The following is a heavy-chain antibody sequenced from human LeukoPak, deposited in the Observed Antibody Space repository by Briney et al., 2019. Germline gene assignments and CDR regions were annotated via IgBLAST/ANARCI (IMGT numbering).Heavy chain of an antibody. Sequence: SVKVSCKASGGTFSRCAISWVRQAPGQGLEWMGGIIPTFGTANYAQKFQGRVTITADESTTTAYMELSSLRSEDTAVYYCARLYYYDSSGYYWYFGLWGRGSLVTVSS. CDR1: GGTFSRCA. V-gene: IGHV1-69*13. J-gene: IGHJ2*01. CDR2: IIPTFGTA. D-gene: IGHD3-22*01. CDR3: ARLYYYDSSGYYWYFGL.